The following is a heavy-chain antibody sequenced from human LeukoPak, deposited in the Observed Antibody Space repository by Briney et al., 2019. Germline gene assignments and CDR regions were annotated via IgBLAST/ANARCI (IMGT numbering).Heavy chain of an antibody. J-gene: IGHJ6*02. CDR3: AKDRGDGYYYYGMDV. CDR2: ISYDGSNK. Sequence: GGSLRLSCAASGLIFSSYGMHWVRQAPGKGLEWVAVISYDGSNKYYGDSVKGRFTISRDNSKNTLYLQVNSLRAEDTAVYYCAKDRGDGYYYYGMDVWGQGTMVTVSS. V-gene: IGHV3-30*18. D-gene: IGHD5-24*01. CDR1: GLIFSSYG.